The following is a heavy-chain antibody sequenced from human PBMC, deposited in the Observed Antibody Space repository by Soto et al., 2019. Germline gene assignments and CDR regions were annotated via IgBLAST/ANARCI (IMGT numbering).Heavy chain of an antibody. V-gene: IGHV3-30*18. J-gene: IGHJ6*02. Sequence: QVQLVESGGGVVQPGRSLRLSCAASGFTFSSYGMHWVRQAPGRGLEWVAVISYDGSNKYYADSVKGRFTISRDNSNNTLYLQMNSLRAEDTAVYYCAKYYCSGGSCGGMDVWGQGTTVTVSS. CDR2: ISYDGSNK. CDR1: GFTFSSYG. D-gene: IGHD2-15*01. CDR3: AKYYCSGGSCGGMDV.